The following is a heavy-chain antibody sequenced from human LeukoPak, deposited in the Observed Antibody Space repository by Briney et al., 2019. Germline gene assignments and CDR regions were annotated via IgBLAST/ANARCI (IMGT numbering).Heavy chain of an antibody. CDR2: ISSSSSYI. Sequence: PGGSLRLSCAASGFTFSSYSMNWVRQAPGKGLEWVSSISSSSSYIYYADSVKGRFTISRDNAKNSLYLQMNSLRAEDTAVYCCARDLSGSYPDFDYWGQGTLVTVSS. D-gene: IGHD3-10*01. V-gene: IGHV3-21*01. J-gene: IGHJ4*02. CDR3: ARDLSGSYPDFDY. CDR1: GFTFSSYS.